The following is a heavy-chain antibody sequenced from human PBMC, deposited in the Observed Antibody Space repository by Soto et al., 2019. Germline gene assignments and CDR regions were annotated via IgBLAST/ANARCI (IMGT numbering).Heavy chain of an antibody. J-gene: IGHJ6*02. CDR3: AKDRYCSSTSCYSDYYYYGMDV. CDR1: GFTFSSYG. Sequence: GGSLRLSCAASGFTFSSYGMHWVRQAPGKGLEWVAVISYDGSNKYYADSVKGRFTISRDNSKNTLYLQMNSLRAEDTAVYYCAKDRYCSSTSCYSDYYYYGMDVWGQGTTVTVSS. D-gene: IGHD2-2*02. CDR2: ISYDGSNK. V-gene: IGHV3-30*18.